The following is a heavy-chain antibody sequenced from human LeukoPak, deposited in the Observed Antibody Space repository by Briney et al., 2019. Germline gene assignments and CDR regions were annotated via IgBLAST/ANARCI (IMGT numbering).Heavy chain of an antibody. CDR1: GFTFSSYA. CDR2: ISNSGSST. CDR3: AHLTEPD. Sequence: GGSLRLSCAASGFTFSSYAMSWVRQAPGKGLEWVSTISNSGSSTYYADSVRGRLTISRDNSKNTLYLQMNSLRAEDTAVYYCAHLTEPDWGQGTLVTVSS. V-gene: IGHV3-23*01. J-gene: IGHJ4*02.